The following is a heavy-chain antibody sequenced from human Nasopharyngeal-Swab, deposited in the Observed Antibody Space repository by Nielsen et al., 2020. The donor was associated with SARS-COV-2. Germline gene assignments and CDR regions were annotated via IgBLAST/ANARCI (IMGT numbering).Heavy chain of an antibody. CDR1: GCRFGTSW. V-gene: IGHV3-7*01. Sequence: GESLKISCEASGCRFGTSWMSWVRKAPGKGLEWVAHIRQDGSERHYVDSVKGRFSISRDNAKNSLYLQMNSLRVEDTAVYYCSRDPFGAMVDYFDYWGQGTLVTVSS. J-gene: IGHJ4*02. CDR3: SRDPFGAMVDYFDY. CDR2: IRQDGSER. D-gene: IGHD5-18*01.